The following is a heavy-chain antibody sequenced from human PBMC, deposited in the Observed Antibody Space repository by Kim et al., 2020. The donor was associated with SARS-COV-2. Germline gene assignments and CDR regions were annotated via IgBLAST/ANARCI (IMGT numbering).Heavy chain of an antibody. CDR1: GGSFSGYY. J-gene: IGHJ6*02. CDR2: INHSGST. D-gene: IGHD6-13*01. Sequence: SETLSLTCAVYGGSFSGYYWSWIRQPPGKGLEWIGEINHSGSTNYNPSLKSRVTISVDTSKNQFSLKLSSVTAADTAEYYCARGLPRPGIAAAGTRRTQNRDYYYGMDVWGQGTTVTVSS. V-gene: IGHV4-34*01. CDR3: ARGLPRPGIAAAGTRRTQNRDYYYGMDV.